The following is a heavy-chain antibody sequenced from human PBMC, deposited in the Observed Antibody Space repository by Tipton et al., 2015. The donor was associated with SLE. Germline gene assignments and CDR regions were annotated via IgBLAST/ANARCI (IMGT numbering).Heavy chain of an antibody. D-gene: IGHD7-27*01. CDR3: AGGMGWGDALAV. V-gene: IGHV4-4*08. CDR2: IYTSGST. J-gene: IGHJ3*01. Sequence: LRLSCTVSGGSISSYYWSWIRQPPGKGLEWIGYIYTSGSTNYNPSLKSRVTTSVDTSKNQFSLKLSSGTAADAAVYDCAGGMGWGDALAVWGQGTRVTVAS. CDR1: GGSISSYY.